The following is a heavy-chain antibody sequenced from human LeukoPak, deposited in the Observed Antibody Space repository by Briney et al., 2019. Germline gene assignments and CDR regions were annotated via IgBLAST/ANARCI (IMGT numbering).Heavy chain of an antibody. CDR1: GGTFSSYA. Sequence: SVKVSCKASGGTFSSYAISWVRQAPGQGLEWMGRIIPIFCTANYAQKFQGRVTMTRNTSISTAYMELSSLRSEDTAVYYCARGLVAAAAVDYWGQGTLVTVSS. D-gene: IGHD6-13*01. J-gene: IGHJ4*02. V-gene: IGHV1-69*05. CDR3: ARGLVAAAAVDY. CDR2: IIPIFCTA.